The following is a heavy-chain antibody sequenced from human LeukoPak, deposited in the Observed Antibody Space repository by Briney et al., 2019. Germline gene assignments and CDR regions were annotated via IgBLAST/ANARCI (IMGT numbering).Heavy chain of an antibody. D-gene: IGHD3-10*01. V-gene: IGHV4-34*01. J-gene: IGHJ4*02. CDR3: ARGRRGFDVSGTYIFDS. Sequence: SETLSLTCTVSGGSISGYYWSWVRQPPGKGLAWIGEIRHSGTTNYSPSLKSRVTTSLDTSKNQFSLKLRSVTAADTAVYYCARGRRGFDVSGTYIFDSWGQGILVTVSS. CDR2: IRHSGTT. CDR1: GGSISGYY.